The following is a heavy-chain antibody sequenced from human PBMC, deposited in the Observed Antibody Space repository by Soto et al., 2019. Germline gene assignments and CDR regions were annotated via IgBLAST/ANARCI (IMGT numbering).Heavy chain of an antibody. Sequence: QLQLQESGAGLVKPSETLSLTCIVSGGSISSSSYYWGWIRQPPGMGLEGIGSTYYSGSTYYNPSLKSRVTISVDTFKNQFSLKLSSLTAADTDVFYCERHRARNWFDPWGQRTLVTVSS. V-gene: IGHV4-39*01. J-gene: IGHJ5*02. CDR1: GGSISSSSYY. D-gene: IGHD6-6*01. CDR2: TYYSGST. CDR3: ERHRARNWFDP.